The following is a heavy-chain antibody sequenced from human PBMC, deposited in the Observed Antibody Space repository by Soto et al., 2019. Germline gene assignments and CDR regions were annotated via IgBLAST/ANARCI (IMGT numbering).Heavy chain of an antibody. CDR1: GGSISSSNW. CDR3: AIRLRLAVAGTGFDY. J-gene: IGHJ4*02. CDR2: IYHSGST. V-gene: IGHV4-4*02. Sequence: SETLSLTCAVSGGSISSSNWWSWVRQPPGKGLEWIGEIYHSGSTNYNPSLKSRVTISVDKSKNQFSLKLSSVTAADTAVYYCAIRLRLAVAGTGFDYWGQGTLVTVSS. D-gene: IGHD6-19*01.